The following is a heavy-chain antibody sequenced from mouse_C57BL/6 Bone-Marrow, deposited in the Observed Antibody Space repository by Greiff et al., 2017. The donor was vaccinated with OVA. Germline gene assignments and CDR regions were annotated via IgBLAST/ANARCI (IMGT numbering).Heavy chain of an antibody. CDR2: ISNGGGST. Sequence: EVMLVESGGGLVQPGGSLKLSCAASGFTFSDYYMYWVRQTPEKRLEWVAYISNGGGSTYYPDTVKGRFTISRDTAKNTLYLQMSRLKSEDTAMYYCARDDYYAMDYWGQGTSVTVSS. V-gene: IGHV5-12*01. CDR1: GFTFSDYY. CDR3: ARDDYYAMDY. J-gene: IGHJ4*01.